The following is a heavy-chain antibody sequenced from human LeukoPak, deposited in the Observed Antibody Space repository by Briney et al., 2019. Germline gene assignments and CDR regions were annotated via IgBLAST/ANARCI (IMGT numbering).Heavy chain of an antibody. V-gene: IGHV4-59*01. CDR2: IYYSGST. CDR3: ARDESGYQGFDY. D-gene: IGHD3-3*01. Sequence: SETLSLTCAVYGGSFSGYYWSWIRQPPGKGLEWIGYIYYSGSTNYNPSLKSRVTISVDTSKNQFSLKLNSVTAADTAVYYCARDESGYQGFDYWGQGTLVTVSS. J-gene: IGHJ4*02. CDR1: GGSFSGYY.